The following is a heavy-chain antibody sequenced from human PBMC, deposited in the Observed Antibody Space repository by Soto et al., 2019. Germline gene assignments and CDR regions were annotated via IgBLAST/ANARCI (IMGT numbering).Heavy chain of an antibody. Sequence: GGSLRLSCAASGFTFSSYAMSWVRQAPGKGLEWVSAISGSGGSTYYADSVKGRFTISRDNSKNTLYLQMNSLRAEDTAVYYCAKGPVSGNWNYAWKLGWFDPWGQGTLVTVSS. V-gene: IGHV3-23*01. D-gene: IGHD1-7*01. CDR1: GFTFSSYA. CDR2: ISGSGGST. CDR3: AKGPVSGNWNYAWKLGWFDP. J-gene: IGHJ5*02.